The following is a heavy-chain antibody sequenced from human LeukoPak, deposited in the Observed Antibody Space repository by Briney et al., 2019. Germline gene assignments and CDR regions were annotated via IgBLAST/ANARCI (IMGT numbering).Heavy chain of an antibody. D-gene: IGHD2-15*01. V-gene: IGHV4-61*02. CDR3: ARGPHCSGGSCHSVSDY. CDR2: IYTSGST. J-gene: IGHJ4*02. Sequence: PSQTLSLTCTVSGGSMSSGSYYWRWIRQPAGRGLEWIVRIYTSGSTNNNPSLKSRVTISIDTSKNQFSLKLSSVTAADTAVYYCARGPHCSGGSCHSVSDYWGQGTLVTVSS. CDR1: GGSMSSGSYY.